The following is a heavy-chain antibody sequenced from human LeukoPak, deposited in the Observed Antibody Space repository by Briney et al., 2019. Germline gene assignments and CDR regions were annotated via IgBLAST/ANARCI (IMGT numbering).Heavy chain of an antibody. CDR2: IYSGGST. D-gene: IGHD2-15*01. J-gene: IGHJ4*02. Sequence: GGSLRLSCAASGFTVSSNYMSWVRQAPGKGLEWVSIIYSGGSTYYADSVKGRFTISRDNSKNTLYLQMNSLRAEDTAVYYCARDLGGSWKGYFDYWGQGTLVTVSS. CDR1: GFTVSSNY. V-gene: IGHV3-53*01. CDR3: ARDLGGSWKGYFDY.